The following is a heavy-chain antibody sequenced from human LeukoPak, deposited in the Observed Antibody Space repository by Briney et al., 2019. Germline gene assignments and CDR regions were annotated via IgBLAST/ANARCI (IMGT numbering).Heavy chain of an antibody. Sequence: GGSLRLSCAASGFTFRRYWMHWVRQAPGKGLEWVSSISSSSSYIYYADSVKGRFTISRDNAKNSLYLQMNSLRAEDTAVYYCAREMVRGVIIDYWGQGTLVTVSS. V-gene: IGHV3-21*01. CDR3: AREMVRGVIIDY. J-gene: IGHJ4*02. CDR1: GFTFRRYW. CDR2: ISSSSSYI. D-gene: IGHD3-10*01.